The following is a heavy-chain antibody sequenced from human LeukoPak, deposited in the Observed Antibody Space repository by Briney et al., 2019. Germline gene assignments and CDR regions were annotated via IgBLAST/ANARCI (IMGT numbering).Heavy chain of an antibody. V-gene: IGHV4-59*01. Sequence: SETLSLTCSVSGGSISSYYWSWIRQPPGRGLEWIGYIYYSGSTNYNPSLKSRVTISVDTSKKQFSLKLSSVTAADTAVYYCARDVSSVAGNWFDPWGQGTLVTVSS. J-gene: IGHJ5*02. D-gene: IGHD6-13*01. CDR2: IYYSGST. CDR1: GGSISSYY. CDR3: ARDVSSVAGNWFDP.